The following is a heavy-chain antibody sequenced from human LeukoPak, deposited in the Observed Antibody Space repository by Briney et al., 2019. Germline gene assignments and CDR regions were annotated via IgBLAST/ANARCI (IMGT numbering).Heavy chain of an antibody. CDR1: GGSISSYY. D-gene: IGHD3-22*01. J-gene: IGHJ4*02. CDR2: IYTSGST. Sequence: SETLSLTCTVSGGSISSYYWSWIRQPAGKGLEWIGRIYTSGSTNYNPSLKSRVTMSVDTSKNQSSLKLSSVTAADTAVYYCARGASYYDSSGYGDFDYWGQGTLVTVSS. V-gene: IGHV4-4*07. CDR3: ARGASYYDSSGYGDFDY.